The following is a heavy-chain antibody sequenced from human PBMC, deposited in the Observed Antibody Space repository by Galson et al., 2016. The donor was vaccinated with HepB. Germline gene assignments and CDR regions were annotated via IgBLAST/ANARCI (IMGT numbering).Heavy chain of an antibody. J-gene: IGHJ4*02. V-gene: IGHV4-61*02. D-gene: IGHD1-7*01. Sequence: TLSLTCTVSGGSISSDRDYWNWIRQPAGSRLEWIGRIDTSGNTIYSPSLKSRVTISADTSKNQFSLNLRSVTTADTAVYYCARREDTGTFGYWSQGTLVTVSS. CDR3: ARREDTGTFGY. CDR2: IDTSGNT. CDR1: GGSISSDRDY.